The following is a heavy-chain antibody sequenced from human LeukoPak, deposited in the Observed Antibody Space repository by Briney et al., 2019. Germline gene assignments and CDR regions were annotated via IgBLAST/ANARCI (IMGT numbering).Heavy chain of an antibody. Sequence: GGSLRLSCAASGFTFSSYAMSWVRQAPGKGLEWVSAISGSGGSTYYADSVKGRFTISRDNSKNTLYLQMNSLRAEDTAVYYCAKGGEVYYYDSSGYYGGYFDYWGQGTLVTVSS. V-gene: IGHV3-23*01. CDR1: GFTFSSYA. J-gene: IGHJ4*02. CDR3: AKGGEVYYYDSSGYYGGYFDY. D-gene: IGHD3-22*01. CDR2: ISGSGGST.